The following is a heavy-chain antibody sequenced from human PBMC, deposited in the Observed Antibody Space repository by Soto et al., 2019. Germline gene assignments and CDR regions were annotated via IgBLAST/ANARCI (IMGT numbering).Heavy chain of an antibody. D-gene: IGHD6-13*01. Sequence: GGSLRLSCAASGFTVSSNYMSWVRQAPGKGLEWVSVIYSGGSTYYADSVKGRFAISRDNSKNTLYLQMNSLRAEDTAVYYCARVQAAGFAGNWFDPWGQGTLVTVSS. CDR2: IYSGGST. CDR1: GFTVSSNY. CDR3: ARVQAAGFAGNWFDP. J-gene: IGHJ5*02. V-gene: IGHV3-66*01.